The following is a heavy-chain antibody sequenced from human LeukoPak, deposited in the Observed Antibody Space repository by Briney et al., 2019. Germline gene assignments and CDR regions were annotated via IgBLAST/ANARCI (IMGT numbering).Heavy chain of an antibody. Sequence: GESLKISFKGSGSSFTSYWIGWVRPMPGKGLEWMGIIYPGDSDTRYSPSFQGQVTISADKSISTAYLQWSSLKASDTAMYYCAGAGDSSGYGTFHIWGQGTMVTVSS. J-gene: IGHJ3*02. CDR3: AGAGDSSGYGTFHI. CDR2: IYPGDSDT. CDR1: GSSFTSYW. D-gene: IGHD3-22*01. V-gene: IGHV5-51*01.